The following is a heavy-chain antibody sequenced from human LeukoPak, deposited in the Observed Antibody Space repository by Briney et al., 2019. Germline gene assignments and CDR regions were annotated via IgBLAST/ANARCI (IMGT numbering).Heavy chain of an antibody. J-gene: IGHJ4*02. V-gene: IGHV3-23*01. Sequence: PGGSLRLSCAASGFNFSSYGMSWVRQAPGEGLEWVSAISGSGGSTYYADSVKGRFTISRDNSKNTLYLQMNSLRAEDTAVYYCAKRPGVMGSGFDYWGQGTLVTVSS. CDR2: ISGSGGST. D-gene: IGHD3-10*01. CDR3: AKRPGVMGSGFDY. CDR1: GFNFSSYG.